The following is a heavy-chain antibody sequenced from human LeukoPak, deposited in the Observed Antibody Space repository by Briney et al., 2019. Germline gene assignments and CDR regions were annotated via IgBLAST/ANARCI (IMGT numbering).Heavy chain of an antibody. Sequence: SQTLSLTCTVSGGSISSGDYYWGWIRHPPGKGLEWIGSIYYSGSTYYNPSLKSRVTISVDTSKNHFSLKLSSVTAADTAVYYCASPYDSSGYYEHYFDYWGQGTLVTVSS. CDR2: IYYSGST. CDR3: ASPYDSSGYYEHYFDY. J-gene: IGHJ4*02. CDR1: GGSISSGDYY. V-gene: IGHV4-39*01. D-gene: IGHD3-22*01.